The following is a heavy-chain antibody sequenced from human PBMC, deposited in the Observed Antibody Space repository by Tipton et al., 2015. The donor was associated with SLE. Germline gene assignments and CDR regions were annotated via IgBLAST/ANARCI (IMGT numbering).Heavy chain of an antibody. CDR3: ARERGDQWCMPGCYYGLDV. D-gene: IGHD2-8*02. CDR2: MSGSDSTV. CDR1: GFTFSSYS. J-gene: IGHJ6*02. Sequence: SLRLSCAASGFTFSSYSMNWVRQAPGKGLEWVSYMSGSDSTVYHADSVKGRFTISRDNAKSSLYLQMNSLRAEDTAVYYCARERGDQWCMPGCYYGLDVWGQGTTVTVSS. V-gene: IGHV3-48*04.